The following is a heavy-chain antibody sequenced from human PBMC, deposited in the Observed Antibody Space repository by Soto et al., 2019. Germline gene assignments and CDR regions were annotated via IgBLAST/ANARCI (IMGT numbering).Heavy chain of an antibody. CDR3: ANWLGRGGSCFNWFDT. J-gene: IGHJ5*02. Sequence: QVQLVQSGAGVKKTGASVTISCKTSGNTFTRQTIHWVRQAPGQTLEWMGSVNDGNGNTKYSQKFQGRLTITVDTSARPVYMDMSSMRSEDKAVYYCANWLGRGGSCFNWFDTWGQGTLVTVSS. V-gene: IGHV1-3*01. CDR2: VNDGNGNT. CDR1: GNTFTRQT. D-gene: IGHD2-15*01.